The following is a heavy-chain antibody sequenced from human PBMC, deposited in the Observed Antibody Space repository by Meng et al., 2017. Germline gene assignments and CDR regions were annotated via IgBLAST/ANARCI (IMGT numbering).Heavy chain of an antibody. J-gene: IGHJ4*02. CDR2: FDPEDDET. CDR3: ARGGYYGSGQIFDY. CDR1: GYTLTELS. Sequence: ASVKVSCKVSGYTLTELSMHWVRQAPGKGLEWMGGFDPEDDETVYAQKFQGRVTMTEDTSIDTAYMELDSLRSEDTAVYYCARGGYYGSGQIFDYWGQGTLVTVSS. V-gene: IGHV1-24*01. D-gene: IGHD3-10*01.